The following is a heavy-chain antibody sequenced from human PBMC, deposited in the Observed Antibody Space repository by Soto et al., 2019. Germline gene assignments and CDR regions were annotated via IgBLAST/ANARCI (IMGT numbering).Heavy chain of an antibody. V-gene: IGHV1-46*01. CDR1: GYIFTAYS. J-gene: IGHJ6*02. D-gene: IGHD3-3*01. CDR2: VNPSGGST. CDR3: ARGERLYYLYYGMDV. Sequence: ASVKVSCKASGYIFTAYSMHWVRQAPGQGLEWMGVVNPSGGSTNYAQKFQGRITMTRDTSASTAFLELSSLKSEDTAVYYCARGERLYYLYYGMDVWGQGSTVTVSS.